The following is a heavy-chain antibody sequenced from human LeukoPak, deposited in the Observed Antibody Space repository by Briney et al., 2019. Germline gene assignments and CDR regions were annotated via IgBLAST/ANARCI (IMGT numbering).Heavy chain of an antibody. V-gene: IGHV4-34*01. CDR3: ARGLGQWSRSDYFDC. CDR1: GGSFSGSY. J-gene: IGHJ4*02. Sequence: PSETLSLTCAVFGGSFSGSYWSWIRQPPGQRLEWIGEVNHSGSTNYNPFLKSRVTISVDTSKNHFSLNLTSVTAADTAVYYCARGLGQWSRSDYFDCWDQGTLVTVSP. D-gene: IGHD6-19*01. CDR2: VNHSGST.